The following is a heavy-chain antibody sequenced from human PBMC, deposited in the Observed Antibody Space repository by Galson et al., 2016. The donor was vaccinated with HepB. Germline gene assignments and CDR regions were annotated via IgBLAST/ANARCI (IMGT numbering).Heavy chain of an antibody. CDR3: TRGNLGTYATMAFDY. D-gene: IGHD2-8*01. CDR2: IYETGTA. CDR1: GGSISSNYW. J-gene: IGHJ4*02. Sequence: LSLTCDVSGGSISSNYWWGWVRQSPEKGFEWIGEIYETGTANYNPPFTRRATISVDKSKNQISLRLDSVTAADTAVYYCTRGNLGTYATMAFDYWGQGSLVTVSS. V-gene: IGHV4-4*02.